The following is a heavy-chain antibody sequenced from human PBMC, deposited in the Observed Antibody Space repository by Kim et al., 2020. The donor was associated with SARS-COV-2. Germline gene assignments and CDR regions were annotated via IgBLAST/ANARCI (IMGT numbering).Heavy chain of an antibody. J-gene: IGHJ4*02. CDR3: AREPFIRLPDCGGDCPYY. V-gene: IGHV3-21*01. D-gene: IGHD2-21*02. CDR2: ISSSSSYI. CDR1: GFTFSSYS. Sequence: GGSLRLSCAASGFTFSSYSMNWVRQAPGKGLEWVSSISSSSSYIYYADSVKGRFTISRDNAKNSLYLQMNSLRAEDTAVYYCAREPFIRLPDCGGDCPYYWGQGTLVTVSS.